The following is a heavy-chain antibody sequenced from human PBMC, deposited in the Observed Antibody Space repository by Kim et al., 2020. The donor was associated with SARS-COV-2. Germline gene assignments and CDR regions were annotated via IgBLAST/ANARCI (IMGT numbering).Heavy chain of an antibody. CDR2: IDPSDSYT. V-gene: IGHV5-10-1*01. CDR3: ARHSSSWYDFDY. D-gene: IGHD6-13*01. J-gene: IGHJ4*02. CDR1: GYSFTSYW. Sequence: ESLKISCKGSGYSFTSYWISWVRQMPGKGLEWIGRIDPSDSYTNYSPSFQGHVTISADKSISTAYLQWSSLKASDTAMYYCARHSSSWYDFDYWGQGTLVTVSS.